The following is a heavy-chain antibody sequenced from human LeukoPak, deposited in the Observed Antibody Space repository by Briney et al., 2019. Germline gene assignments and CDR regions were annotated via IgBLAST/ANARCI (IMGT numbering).Heavy chain of an antibody. D-gene: IGHD2-2*01. V-gene: IGHV3-66*01. CDR1: GFTVSSNY. J-gene: IGHJ4*02. CDR3: ARGPSSTSSSHPPFQDY. CDR2: IYSGGST. Sequence: GGSLRLSCAASGFTVSSNYMSWVRQAPGKGLEWVSVIYSGGSTYYADSVKGRFTISRDNSKNTLYLQMNSLRAEDTAVYYCARGPSSTSSSHPPFQDYWGQGTLVTVSS.